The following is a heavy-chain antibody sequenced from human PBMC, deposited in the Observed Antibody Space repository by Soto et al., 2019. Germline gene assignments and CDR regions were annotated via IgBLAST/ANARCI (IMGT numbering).Heavy chain of an antibody. CDR3: ARDDYGDSQYNWFDP. V-gene: IGHV3-11*01. CDR2: ISSSGSTI. CDR1: GFTFSDYY. J-gene: IGHJ5*02. D-gene: IGHD4-17*01. Sequence: GGSLRLSCAASGFTFSDYYMSWIRQAPGKGLEWVSYISSSGSTIYYADSVKGRFTISRDNAKNSLYLQMNSLRAEDTAVYYCARDDYGDSQYNWFDPWGQGTLVTVSS.